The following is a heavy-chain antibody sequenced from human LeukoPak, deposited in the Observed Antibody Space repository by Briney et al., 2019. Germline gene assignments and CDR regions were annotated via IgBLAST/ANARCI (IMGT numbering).Heavy chain of an antibody. V-gene: IGHV1-24*01. D-gene: IGHD3-9*01. Sequence: ASVKVSCKVSGYTLTELSMHWVRQAPGKGLEWMGGFDPEDGETIYAQKFQGRVTITADESTSTAYMELSSLRSEDTAVYYCARAKLIDDILTGEFDYWGQGTLVTVSS. CDR1: GYTLTELS. CDR2: FDPEDGET. CDR3: ARAKLIDDILTGEFDY. J-gene: IGHJ4*02.